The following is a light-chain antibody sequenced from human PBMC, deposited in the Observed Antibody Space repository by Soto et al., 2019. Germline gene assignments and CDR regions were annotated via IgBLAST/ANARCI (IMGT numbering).Light chain of an antibody. J-gene: IGLJ1*01. CDR3: QSHDSSLSGYV. CDR2: VNI. CDR1: SSNIGAGYD. Sequence: QSVLTQPPSVSGAPGQRVTISCTGSSSNIGAGYDVHWYQQLPGTAPKLLIFVNINRPSGVPDRFSGSKSGTSASLAITGLRAEDEADYYCQSHDSSLSGYVFGTWTKLTVL. V-gene: IGLV1-40*01.